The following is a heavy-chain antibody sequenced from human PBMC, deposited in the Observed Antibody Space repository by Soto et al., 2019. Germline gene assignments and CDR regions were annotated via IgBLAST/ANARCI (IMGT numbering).Heavy chain of an antibody. CDR3: AREFLSRSSSWREFLHH. Sequence: SVKVSCKASGGTFSSYAISWVRQAPGQGLEWMGGIIPIFGTANYAQKFQGRVTITADESTSTAYMELSSLRSEDTAVYFCAREFLSRSSSWREFLHHWGQGTLVTGSS. CDR2: IIPIFGTA. CDR1: GGTFSSYA. J-gene: IGHJ1*01. D-gene: IGHD6-13*01. V-gene: IGHV1-69*13.